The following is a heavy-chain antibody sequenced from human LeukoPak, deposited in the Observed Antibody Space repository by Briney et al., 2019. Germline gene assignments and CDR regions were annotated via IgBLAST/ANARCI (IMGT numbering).Heavy chain of an antibody. V-gene: IGHV1-2*02. CDR2: INPNSGGT. CDR1: GYTFTGYY. Sequence: ASVKVSCKASGYTFTGYYMHWVRQAPGQGLERMGWINPNSGGTNYAQKFQGRVTMTRDTSISTAYMELRSLRSDDTAVYYCARFSWGIAVAGSLFVNWFDPWGQGTLVTVSS. J-gene: IGHJ5*02. D-gene: IGHD6-19*01. CDR3: ARFSWGIAVAGSLFVNWFDP.